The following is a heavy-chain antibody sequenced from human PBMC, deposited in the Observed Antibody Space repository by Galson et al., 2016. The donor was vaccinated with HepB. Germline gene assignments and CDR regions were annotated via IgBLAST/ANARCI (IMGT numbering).Heavy chain of an antibody. CDR3: ARGGPATHDAFDF. V-gene: IGHV6-1*01. J-gene: IGHJ3*01. D-gene: IGHD1-26*01. Sequence: CAISGDSVSSNIDAWNWIRQSPSRGLEWLGRTYYRSQWYVDYAVSVKSRININPDTSKNQFSLHLNSVTPEDTAVYYCARGGPATHDAFDFWGQGTMVTVSS. CDR1: GDSVSSNIDA. CDR2: TYYRSQWYV.